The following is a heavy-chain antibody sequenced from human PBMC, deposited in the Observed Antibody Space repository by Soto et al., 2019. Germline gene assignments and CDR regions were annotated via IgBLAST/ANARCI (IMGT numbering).Heavy chain of an antibody. CDR1: GGSISSYY. CDR3: ARGLRRPLLNWFDP. V-gene: IGHV4-59*01. Sequence: PSETLSLTCTVSGGSISSYYWSWIRQPPGKGLEWIGYIYYIGSTNYNPSLKSRVTISVDTSKNQFSLKLSSVTAADTAVYYCARGLRRPLLNWFDPWGQGTLVTVSS. CDR2: IYYIGST. D-gene: IGHD2-15*01. J-gene: IGHJ5*02.